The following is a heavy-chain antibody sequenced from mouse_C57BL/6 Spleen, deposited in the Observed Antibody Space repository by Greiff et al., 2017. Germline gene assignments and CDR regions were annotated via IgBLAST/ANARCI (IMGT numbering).Heavy chain of an antibody. CDR2: IYPRDGST. CDR1: GYTFTSYD. CDR3: ARPDSNYYLDY. Sequence: QVQLKESGPELVKPGASVKLSCKASGYTFTSYDINWVKQRPGQGLEWIGWIYPRDGSTKYNEKFKGKATLTVDTSSSTAYMELHSLTSEDSAVYFCARPDSNYYLDYWGQGTTLTVSS. D-gene: IGHD2-5*01. J-gene: IGHJ2*01. V-gene: IGHV1-85*01.